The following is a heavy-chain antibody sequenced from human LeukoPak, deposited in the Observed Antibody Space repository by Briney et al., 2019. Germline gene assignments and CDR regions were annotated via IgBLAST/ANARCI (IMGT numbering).Heavy chain of an antibody. CDR2: IIPIFGIA. CDR1: GGTFSSYA. V-gene: IGHV1-69*04. Sequence: SVKVSCKASGGTFSSYAISWVRQAPGQGLEWMGRIIPIFGIANYAQKFQGRVTITADKSTSTAYMQLSSLRSEDTAVYYCARSGTGSHSSWFDPWGQGTLVTVSS. CDR3: ARSGTGSHSSWFDP. D-gene: IGHD3-10*01. J-gene: IGHJ5*02.